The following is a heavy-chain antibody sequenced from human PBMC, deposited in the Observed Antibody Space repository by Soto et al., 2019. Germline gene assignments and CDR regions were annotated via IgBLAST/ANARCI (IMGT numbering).Heavy chain of an antibody. CDR3: VGYYYDTSGYYYDY. J-gene: IGHJ4*02. V-gene: IGHV1-69*18. D-gene: IGHD3-22*01. CDR1: GGTFSSFA. CDR2: IIPIFDSS. Sequence: QVQLVQSGAEVKKPGSSVKVSCKSSGGTFSSFAISWVRQAPGQGLEWMGRIIPIFDSSNYAQKFQGRVTITADESTSTAYMELSSLRSDDTAVFYCVGYYYDTSGYYYDYWGQGTLVTVSS.